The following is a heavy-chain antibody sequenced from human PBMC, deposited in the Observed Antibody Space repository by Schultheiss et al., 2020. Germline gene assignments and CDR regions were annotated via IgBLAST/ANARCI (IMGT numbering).Heavy chain of an antibody. V-gene: IGHV4-39*07. CDR1: GGSISSSSYY. D-gene: IGHD4-17*01. CDR3: ARDRATTTSSFDL. J-gene: IGHJ2*01. CDR2: IYYSGST. Sequence: SETLSLTCTVSGGSISSSSYYWGWIRQPPGKGLEWIGSIYYSGSTYYNPSLKSRVTISVDTSKNQFSLKLSSVTAADTAVYYCARDRATTTSSFDLWGRGTLVTGS.